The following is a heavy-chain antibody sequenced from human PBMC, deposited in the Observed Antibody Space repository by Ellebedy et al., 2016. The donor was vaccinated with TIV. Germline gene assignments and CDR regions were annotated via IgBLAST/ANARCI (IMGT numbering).Heavy chain of an antibody. CDR1: GGSFSGYY. D-gene: IGHD3/OR15-3a*01. J-gene: IGHJ4*02. Sequence: SETLSLXXTVYGGSFSGYYWSWIRQSPGKGLEWIGEINHSGSTNYNPSLKSRVTISVDTSKNQFSLKLNSVTAADTAVYYCARGWTHWGQGTLVTVSS. CDR2: INHSGST. CDR3: ARGWTH. V-gene: IGHV4-34*01.